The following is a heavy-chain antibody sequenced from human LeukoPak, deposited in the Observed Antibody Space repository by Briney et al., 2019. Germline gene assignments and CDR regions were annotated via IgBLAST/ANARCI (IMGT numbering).Heavy chain of an antibody. Sequence: GGSLRLSCAASEFSVGSNYMTWVRQAPGKGLEWVSSISSSSSYIYYADSVKGRFTISRDNAKNSLYLQMNSLRAEDTAVYYCARDRVRYDAFDIWGQGTMVTVSS. CDR2: ISSSSSYI. D-gene: IGHD4-17*01. CDR1: EFSVGSNY. V-gene: IGHV3-21*01. CDR3: ARDRVRYDAFDI. J-gene: IGHJ3*02.